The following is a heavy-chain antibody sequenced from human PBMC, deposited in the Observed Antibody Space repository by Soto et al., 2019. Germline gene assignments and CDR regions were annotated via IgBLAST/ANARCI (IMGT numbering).Heavy chain of an antibody. Sequence: AGSLRLSCAASGLTFSSHAMSWVRQAPGKGLEWVSAISGSGGSTYYADSVKGRFTISRDNSKNTLYLQMNSLRAEDTAVYYYAKDRTPLRVGAAYYFDYWGQGT. D-gene: IGHD1-26*01. CDR1: GLTFSSHA. J-gene: IGHJ4*02. V-gene: IGHV3-23*01. CDR3: AKDRTPLRVGAAYYFDY. CDR2: ISGSGGST.